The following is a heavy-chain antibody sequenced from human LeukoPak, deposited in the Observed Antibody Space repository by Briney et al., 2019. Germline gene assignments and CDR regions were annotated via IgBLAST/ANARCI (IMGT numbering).Heavy chain of an antibody. CDR2: IRYDGSNK. CDR3: AKVKVRYCSSTSCYYDWFDP. J-gene: IGHJ5*02. Sequence: GGSLRLSCAASGFTFSSYGMHWVRQAPGKGLEWVAFIRYDGSNKYYADSVKGRFTISRDNSKNTLYLQMNSLRAEDTAVYYCAKVKVRYCSSTSCYYDWFDPWGQGTLVTVSS. D-gene: IGHD2-2*01. V-gene: IGHV3-30*02. CDR1: GFTFSSYG.